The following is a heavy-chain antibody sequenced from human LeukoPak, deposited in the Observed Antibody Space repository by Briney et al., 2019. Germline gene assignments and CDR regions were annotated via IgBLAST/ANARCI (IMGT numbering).Heavy chain of an antibody. Sequence: GGSLRLSCAASGFTFSSYGMHWVRQAPGKGLEWVAFIRYDGSNKYYADSVKGRFTISRDNSKNTLYLQMNSLKIEDTAVYYCTTESSGWNAEGMDVWGKGTTVTVSS. CDR3: TTESSGWNAEGMDV. CDR2: IRYDGSNK. V-gene: IGHV3-30*02. J-gene: IGHJ6*04. CDR1: GFTFSSYG. D-gene: IGHD6-19*01.